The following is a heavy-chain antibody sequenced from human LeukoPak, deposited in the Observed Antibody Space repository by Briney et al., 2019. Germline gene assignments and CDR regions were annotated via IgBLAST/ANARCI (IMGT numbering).Heavy chain of an antibody. D-gene: IGHD2-21*01. Sequence: PSETLSLTCTVSGGSISSSSSYWGWIRQPPGKGLEWIGSIYYSGSTYYNPSLKSRVTISVDTSKNQFSLKLSSVTAADTAVYYCAVIPIPGYYYYGMDVWGQGTTVTVSS. CDR2: IYYSGST. CDR1: GGSISSSSSY. CDR3: AVIPIPGYYYYGMDV. V-gene: IGHV4-39*07. J-gene: IGHJ6*02.